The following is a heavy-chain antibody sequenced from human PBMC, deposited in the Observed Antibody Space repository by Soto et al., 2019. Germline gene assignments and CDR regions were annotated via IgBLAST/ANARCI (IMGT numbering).Heavy chain of an antibody. CDR3: ARGAYDFWSGYHPYYYYGMDV. CDR2: IKSDGTST. J-gene: IGHJ6*02. CDR1: EFTFSDYW. D-gene: IGHD3-3*01. V-gene: IGHV3-74*01. Sequence: EVQLAESGGGLVQPGGSLRLSCAASEFTFSDYWMHWVRQAPGKGLVWVSRIKSDGTSTTYADSVKGRFTISRDNAKNTLYLQMNSLRVEDTAVYYCARGAYDFWSGYHPYYYYGMDVWGQGTTVTVSS.